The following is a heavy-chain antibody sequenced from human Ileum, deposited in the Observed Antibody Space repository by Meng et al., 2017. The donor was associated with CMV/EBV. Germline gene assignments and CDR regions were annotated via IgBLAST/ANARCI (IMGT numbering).Heavy chain of an antibody. V-gene: IGHV1-46*01. D-gene: IGHD7-27*01. CDR3: ARTGDAGYFDL. Sequence: QDQLLQSGAEVKKPGASVKVSCKASGYTFISYYMHWVRQAPGQGLEWMGLINPNGGSTGYAQKFQGRVTMTRDTSTGTVYMELSSLRSEDTAVYYCARTGDAGYFDLWGRGTLVTVSS. J-gene: IGHJ2*01. CDR2: INPNGGST. CDR1: GYTFISYY.